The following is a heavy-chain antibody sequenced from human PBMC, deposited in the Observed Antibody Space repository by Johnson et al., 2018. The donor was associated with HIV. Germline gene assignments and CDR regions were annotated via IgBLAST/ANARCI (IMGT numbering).Heavy chain of an antibody. J-gene: IGHJ3*02. CDR3: ASSWFGELSYAFDI. CDR1: GFTFSSSW. V-gene: IGHV3-7*01. D-gene: IGHD3-10*01. Sequence: EVQLVESGGGLVQPGGSLRLSCAASGFTFSSSWMSWVRQAPGKGLEWVANIKQDGSEKYYVDSVKGRFTISRDNAKNSLYLQMNSLRAEDTAVYYCASSWFGELSYAFDIWGQGTMVTVSS. CDR2: IKQDGSEK.